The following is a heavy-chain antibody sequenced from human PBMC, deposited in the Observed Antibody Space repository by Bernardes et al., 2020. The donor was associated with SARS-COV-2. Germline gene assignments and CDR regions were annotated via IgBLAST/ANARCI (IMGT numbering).Heavy chain of an antibody. V-gene: IGHV3-30*04. CDR3: ARNYGYSGYEGAFDI. CDR2: ISYDGSNK. CDR1: GFTFSSYA. D-gene: IGHD5-12*01. Sequence: GGSLRLSCAASGFTFSSYAMHWVRQAPGKGLEWVAVISYDGSNKYYADSVKGRFTISRDNSKNTLYLQMNSLRAEDTAVYYCARNYGYSGYEGAFDIWGQGTMVTVSS. J-gene: IGHJ3*02.